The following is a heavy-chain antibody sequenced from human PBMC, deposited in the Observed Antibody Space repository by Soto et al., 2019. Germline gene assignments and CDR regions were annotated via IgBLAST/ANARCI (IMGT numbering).Heavy chain of an antibody. CDR3: ARDPRGYSGYDY. D-gene: IGHD5-12*01. J-gene: IGHJ4*02. V-gene: IGHV1-69*13. CDR1: GGTFSSYA. Sequence: GASVKVSCKASGGTFSSYAISWVRQAPGQGLEWMGGIIPIFGTANYAQKFQGRVTITADESTSTAYMELSSLRSEDTAVYYCARDPRGYSGYDYWGQGTLVTVSS. CDR2: IIPIFGTA.